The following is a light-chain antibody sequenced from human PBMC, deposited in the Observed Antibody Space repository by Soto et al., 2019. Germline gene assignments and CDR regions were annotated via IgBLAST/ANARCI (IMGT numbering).Light chain of an antibody. CDR2: GAS. CDR1: QSVSSN. Sequence: EIVMTQSPATLSVYPGDRATLSCRASQSVSSNLAWYQQKPDQAPRLLXYGASTRATDVPDRFSGSGSGTEFTLTINNLQSEDFAVYYCQQYNNWPMWTFGQGTKVDIK. CDR3: QQYNNWPMWT. J-gene: IGKJ1*01. V-gene: IGKV3D-15*01.